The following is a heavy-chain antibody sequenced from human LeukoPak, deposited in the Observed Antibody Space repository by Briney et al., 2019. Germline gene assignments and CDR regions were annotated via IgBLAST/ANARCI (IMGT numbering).Heavy chain of an antibody. V-gene: IGHV3-21*01. CDR3: ARIRGSGDAFDI. Sequence: GGSLRLSCTASGFTFINYSMNWVRQAPGKGLEWVSSISTNSAFIYYADSVKGRFTISRDNAKNSLYLQMNSLRAEDTAVYYCARIRGSGDAFDIWGQGTMVTVSS. J-gene: IGHJ3*02. D-gene: IGHD3-10*01. CDR1: GFTFINYS. CDR2: ISTNSAFI.